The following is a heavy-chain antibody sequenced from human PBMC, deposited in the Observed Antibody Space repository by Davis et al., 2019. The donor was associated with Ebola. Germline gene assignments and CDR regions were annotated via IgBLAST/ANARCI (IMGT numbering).Heavy chain of an antibody. V-gene: IGHV3-21*01. Sequence: PGGSLRLSCAASGFSFSDYYMNWIRQAPGKGPEWVSSISSSSSYIYYADSVKGRFTISRDNAKNSLYLQMNSLRAEDTAVYYCARHTAMEHWGQGTLVTVSS. CDR1: GFSFSDYY. CDR2: ISSSSSYI. D-gene: IGHD5-18*01. CDR3: ARHTAMEH. J-gene: IGHJ1*01.